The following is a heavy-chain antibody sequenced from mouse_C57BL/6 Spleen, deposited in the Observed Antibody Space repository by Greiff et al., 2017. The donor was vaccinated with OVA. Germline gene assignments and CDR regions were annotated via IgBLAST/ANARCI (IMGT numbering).Heavy chain of an antibody. V-gene: IGHV2-9*01. CDR2: IWGGGST. CDR1: GFSLTSYG. Sequence: VKVVESGPGLVAPSQSLSITCTVSGFSLTSYGVDWVRQPPGKGLEWLGVIWGGGSTNYNSALMFRLSISKDNSKSHVFLKMNCLQTDDTAMYYCAKHLGYGNYVYAMDYWGQGTSVTVSA. D-gene: IGHD2-1*01. CDR3: AKHLGYGNYVYAMDY. J-gene: IGHJ4*01.